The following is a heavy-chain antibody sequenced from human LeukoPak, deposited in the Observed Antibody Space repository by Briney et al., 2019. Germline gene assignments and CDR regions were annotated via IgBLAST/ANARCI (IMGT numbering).Heavy chain of an antibody. J-gene: IGHJ4*02. D-gene: IGHD3-22*01. Sequence: SVKVSCKASGGTFSSYAISWVRQAPGQGLEWMGRIIPILGIANYAQKFQGRVTITADKSTSTAYMELSSLRSEDTAVYYCARQRYYYDSSGYYPTQYYFDYWGQGTLVTVSS. CDR1: GGTFSSYA. CDR2: IIPILGIA. CDR3: ARQRYYYDSSGYYPTQYYFDY. V-gene: IGHV1-69*04.